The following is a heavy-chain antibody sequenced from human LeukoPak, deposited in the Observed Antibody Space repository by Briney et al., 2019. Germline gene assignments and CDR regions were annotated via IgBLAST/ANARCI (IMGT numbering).Heavy chain of an antibody. CDR3: AYSSSWPTYFDY. J-gene: IGHJ4*02. V-gene: IGHV1-18*01. D-gene: IGHD6-13*01. Sequence: ASVKVSCKASGYTFTSYGISWVRQAPGQGLEWMGWISAYNGNTNYAQKLQGRVTMTSDTSTSTAYMELRSLRSDDTAVYYCAYSSSWPTYFDYWGQGTLVTVSS. CDR2: ISAYNGNT. CDR1: GYTFTSYG.